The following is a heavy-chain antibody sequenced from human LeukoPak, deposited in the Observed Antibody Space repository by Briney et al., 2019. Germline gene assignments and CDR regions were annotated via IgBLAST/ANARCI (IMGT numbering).Heavy chain of an antibody. CDR1: GYTFTSYD. D-gene: IGHD5-18*01. V-gene: IGHV1-8*01. CDR2: MNPNSGNT. J-gene: IGHJ6*02. Sequence: ASVKVCCKASGYTFTSYDINWVRQATGQGLEWMGWMNPNSGNTGYAQKFQGRVTMTRNTSISTAYMELSSLRSEDTAVYYCARVRPLLDTAMVTYYYYYGMDVWGQGTTVTVSS. CDR3: ARVRPLLDTAMVTYYYYYGMDV.